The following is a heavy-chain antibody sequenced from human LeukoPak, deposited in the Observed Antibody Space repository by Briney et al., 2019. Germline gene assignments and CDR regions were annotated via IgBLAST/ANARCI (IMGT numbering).Heavy chain of an antibody. CDR1: GGSISSYY. J-gene: IGHJ4*02. CDR2: IYYSGST. CDR3: ARSHSVWTSFDY. V-gene: IGHV4-59*01. D-gene: IGHD3/OR15-3a*01. Sequence: SETLSLTCAVSGGSISSYYWSWIRQPPGKGLEWIGYIYYSGSTNYNPSLKSRVTISVDTSKNQFSLRLSSVTAADTAVYYCARSHSVWTSFDYWGQGTLVTVSS.